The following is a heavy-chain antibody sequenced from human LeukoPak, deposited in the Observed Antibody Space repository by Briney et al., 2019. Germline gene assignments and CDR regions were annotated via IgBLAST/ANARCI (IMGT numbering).Heavy chain of an antibody. CDR2: INHSGST. CDR1: GGSFSGYY. D-gene: IGHD2-15*01. Sequence: PSETLSLTCAVYGGSFSGYYWSWIRQPPGKGLEWIGEINHSGSTNYNPSLKSRVTISVDTSKNQFSLKLSSVTAADTAVYYCARGPGKYCSGGSCYSAVKVRYYFDHWGQGTLVTVSS. CDR3: ARGPGKYCSGGSCYSAVKVRYYFDH. J-gene: IGHJ4*02. V-gene: IGHV4-34*01.